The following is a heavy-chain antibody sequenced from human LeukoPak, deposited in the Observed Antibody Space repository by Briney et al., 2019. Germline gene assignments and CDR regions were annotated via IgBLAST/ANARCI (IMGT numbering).Heavy chain of an antibody. D-gene: IGHD6-13*01. J-gene: IGHJ4*02. CDR1: GYTFTGYY. CDR2: INPNSGGT. Sequence: ASVKVSCKASGYTFTGYYMHWVRQAPGQGLEWMGWINPNSGGTNYAQKSQGRVTMTRDTSTSTVYMELSSLRSEDTAVYYCARDIQGGESRIAAAGIPDYWGQGTLVTVSS. CDR3: ARDIQGGESRIAAAGIPDY. V-gene: IGHV1-2*02.